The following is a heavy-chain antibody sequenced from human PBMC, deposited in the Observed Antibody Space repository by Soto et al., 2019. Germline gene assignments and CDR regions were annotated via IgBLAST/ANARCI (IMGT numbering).Heavy chain of an antibody. J-gene: IGHJ4*02. V-gene: IGHV4-59*01. CDR3: ATGPWLVHFEY. D-gene: IGHD6-19*01. CDR1: GDSITSFY. CDR2: IYYTGST. Sequence: PSETLSLTCSVSGDSITSFYWNWIRRPPGKGLKWIGSIYYTGSTKYNPSLKSRVTISVDTSRRQFSLRLSSVTAADTAVHYCATGPWLVHFEYWGQGTRVTVSS.